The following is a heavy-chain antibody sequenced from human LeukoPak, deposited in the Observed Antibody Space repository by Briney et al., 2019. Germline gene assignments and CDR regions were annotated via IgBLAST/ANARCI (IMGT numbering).Heavy chain of an antibody. CDR3: ATPGGDYVWGSFRSSKPFDY. CDR2: ISSSGGTI. D-gene: IGHD3-16*02. J-gene: IGHJ4*02. Sequence: PGGSLRLSCAASGFTFSSYEMTWVRQAPGKGLEWISYISSSGGTIYYAGSVKGRFTISRDNAKNSLYLQMSSLRAEDTAVYYCATPGGDYVWGSFRSSKPFDYWGQGTLVTVSS. CDR1: GFTFSSYE. V-gene: IGHV3-48*03.